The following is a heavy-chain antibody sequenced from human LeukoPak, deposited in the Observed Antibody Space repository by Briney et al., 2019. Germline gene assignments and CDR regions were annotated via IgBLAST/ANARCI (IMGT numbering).Heavy chain of an antibody. CDR1: GFTFSSYS. Sequence: GGSLRLSCAASGFTFSSYSMNWVRQAPGKGLEWVSSISSSSSYIYYAGSVKGRFTISRDNAKNSLYLQMNSLRAEDTAVYYCAREGTAMVSSDYWGQGTLVTVSS. CDR3: AREGTAMVSSDY. CDR2: ISSSSSYI. D-gene: IGHD5-18*01. V-gene: IGHV3-21*01. J-gene: IGHJ4*02.